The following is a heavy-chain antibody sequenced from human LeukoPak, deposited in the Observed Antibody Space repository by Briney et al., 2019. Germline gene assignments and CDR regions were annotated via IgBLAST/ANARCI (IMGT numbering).Heavy chain of an antibody. V-gene: IGHV4-59*01. CDR2: IYYSGST. D-gene: IGHD3-22*01. CDR1: GGSISSYY. CDR3: ARTTESYGSSGFWVYYFDY. Sequence: PSETLSLTCTVSGGSISSYYWSWIRQPPGKGLEWIGYIYYSGSTNYNPSLKSRVTISVDTSKNQFSLKLSSVTAADTAVYYCARTTESYGSSGFWVYYFDYWGQGTLVTVSS. J-gene: IGHJ4*02.